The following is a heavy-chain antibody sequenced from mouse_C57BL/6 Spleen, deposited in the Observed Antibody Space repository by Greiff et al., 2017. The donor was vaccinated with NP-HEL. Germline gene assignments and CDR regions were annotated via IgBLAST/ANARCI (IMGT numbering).Heavy chain of an antibody. J-gene: IGHJ4*01. CDR3: ARETYRKAMDY. V-gene: IGHV1-82*01. Sequence: QVQLQQSGPELVKPGASVKISCKASGYAFSSSWMNWVKQRPGKGLEWIGRIYPGDGDTNYNGKFKGKATLTADKSSSTAYMQLSSLTSEDSAVYFCARETYRKAMDYWGQGTSVTVSS. CDR2: IYPGDGDT. CDR1: GYAFSSSW.